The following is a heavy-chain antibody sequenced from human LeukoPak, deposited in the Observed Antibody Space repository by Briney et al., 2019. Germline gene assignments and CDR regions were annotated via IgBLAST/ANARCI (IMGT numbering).Heavy chain of an antibody. V-gene: IGHV4-34*01. CDR1: GGSFSGYF. Sequence: SETLSLTCAVYGGSFSGYFWTWIRQPPGKGLEWIGEVNHSGSTNYNPSLKSRITISVDTSKNQFSLTLSSVTAADTAVYYCARGVPKLAYDSSGYYQRPGAFDIWGQGTMVTVSS. CDR2: VNHSGST. J-gene: IGHJ3*02. CDR3: ARGVPKLAYDSSGYYQRPGAFDI. D-gene: IGHD3-22*01.